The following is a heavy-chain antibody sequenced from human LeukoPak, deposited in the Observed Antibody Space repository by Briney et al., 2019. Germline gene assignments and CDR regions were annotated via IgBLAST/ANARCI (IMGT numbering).Heavy chain of an antibody. CDR3: AKDRGGYGTAYVWFDL. J-gene: IGHJ5*02. CDR1: GFTFSSYA. V-gene: IGHV3-23*01. D-gene: IGHD2-8*02. CDR2: ISGSGGST. Sequence: GGSLRLSCAASGFTFSSYAMSWVRQAPGKGLEWVSAISGSGGSTYDADSVKGRFTIARDNSENTLYLQMNSLRAEDTAVYYCAKDRGGYGTAYVWFDLWGQGTLVTVSS.